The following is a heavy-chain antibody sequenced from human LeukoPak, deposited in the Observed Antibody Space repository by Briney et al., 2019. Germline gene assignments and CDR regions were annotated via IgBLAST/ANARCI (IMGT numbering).Heavy chain of an antibody. CDR2: IYYSGST. D-gene: IGHD5-24*01. J-gene: IGHJ4*02. CDR3: ARPRWLQLGYFDY. Sequence: SETLSLTCTVSGGSISSSSYSWGWIRQPPGKGLEWIATIYYSGSTYYNPSLQSRVTISVDTSKNQFSLKLSSVTAADTAVYYCARPRWLQLGYFDYWGQGTLVTVSS. CDR1: GGSISSSSYS. V-gene: IGHV4-39*01.